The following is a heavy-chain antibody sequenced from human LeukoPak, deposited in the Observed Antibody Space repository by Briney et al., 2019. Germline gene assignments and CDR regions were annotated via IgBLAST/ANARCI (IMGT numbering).Heavy chain of an antibody. CDR2: IYYSGST. J-gene: IGHJ4*02. D-gene: IGHD2-21*02. CDR3: VFGLAYCGGDCTDY. Sequence: SETLSLTCTVSGGSISSSSYYWGWIRQPPGKGLEWIGSIYYSGSTYYNPSLKSRVTISVDTSKNQFSLKLSSVTAADTAVYYCVFGLAYCGGDCTDYWGQGTLVTVSS. V-gene: IGHV4-39*07. CDR1: GGSISSSSYY.